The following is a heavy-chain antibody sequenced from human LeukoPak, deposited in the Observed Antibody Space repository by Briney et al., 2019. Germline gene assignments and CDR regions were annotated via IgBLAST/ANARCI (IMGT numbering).Heavy chain of an antibody. Sequence: GGSLRLSCAASGFTFSSYSMNWDRQAPGKGLEWVSSISSSSSYIYYADSVKGRFTISRDNAKNSLYLQMNSLRAEDTAVYYCARDERPYYYDSSGYSPPGYWGQGTLVTVSS. V-gene: IGHV3-21*01. CDR1: GFTFSSYS. CDR2: ISSSSSYI. CDR3: ARDERPYYYDSSGYSPPGY. D-gene: IGHD3-22*01. J-gene: IGHJ4*02.